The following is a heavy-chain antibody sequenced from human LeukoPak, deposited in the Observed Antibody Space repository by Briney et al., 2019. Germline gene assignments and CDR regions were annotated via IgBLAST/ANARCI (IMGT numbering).Heavy chain of an antibody. J-gene: IGHJ4*02. D-gene: IGHD3-22*01. CDR3: ARENYYDSSGYYLSYFDY. CDR1: GGSISSSSYY. Sequence: SETLSLTCTVSGGSISSSSYYWGWIRQPPGKGLEWIGSIYYSGSTYYNPSLKSRVTISVDTSKNQFSLKLSSVTAADTAVYYCARENYYDSSGYYLSYFDYWGQGTLVTVSS. V-gene: IGHV4-39*07. CDR2: IYYSGST.